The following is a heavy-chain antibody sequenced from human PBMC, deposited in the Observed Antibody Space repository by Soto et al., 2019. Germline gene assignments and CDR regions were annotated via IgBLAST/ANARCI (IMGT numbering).Heavy chain of an antibody. J-gene: IGHJ5*02. V-gene: IGHV4-39*01. CDR2: IYSSGST. Sequence: SETLSLTCTVSGVSISRGNYYWGWIRQPPGKGLEWIGTIYSSGSTYYNPSLESRVTISVDTSKNQFSLKLSSVTAADTAVYFCARLLGPWGQGTLVTVSS. CDR1: GVSISRGNYY. D-gene: IGHD3-16*01. CDR3: ARLLGP.